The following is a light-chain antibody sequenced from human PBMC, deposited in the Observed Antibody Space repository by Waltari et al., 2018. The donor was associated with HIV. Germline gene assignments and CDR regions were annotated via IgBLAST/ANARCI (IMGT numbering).Light chain of an antibody. CDR2: GAS. V-gene: IGKV3-20*01. CDR1: QSVGSTY. Sequence: ELVLTQSPGTLSLSPGERATLSCRASQSVGSTYLAWYQQKPGQAPRLLIYGASRRATGIPDRFSGSGSGTDFTLTISRLEPEDSAVYYCQHFSSSRWTFGQGTKVEIK. J-gene: IGKJ1*01. CDR3: QHFSSSRWT.